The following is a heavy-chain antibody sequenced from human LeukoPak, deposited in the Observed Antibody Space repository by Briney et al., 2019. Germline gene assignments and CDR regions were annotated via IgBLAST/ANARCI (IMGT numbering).Heavy chain of an antibody. D-gene: IGHD3-22*01. J-gene: IGHJ5*02. CDR3: ARLDSSGYYGNNWFDP. CDR2: IYYSGST. CDR1: GGSISSYY. V-gene: IGHV4-59*01. Sequence: SETLSLTCTVSGGSISSYYWSWIRQPPGKGLEWIGYIYYSGSTNYNPSLKSRVTISVDTSKNQFSLKLSSVTAADTAVYYCARLDSSGYYGNNWFDPWGQGTLVTVSS.